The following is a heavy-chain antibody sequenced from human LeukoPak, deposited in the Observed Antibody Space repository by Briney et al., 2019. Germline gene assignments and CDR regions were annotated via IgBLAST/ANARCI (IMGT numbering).Heavy chain of an antibody. D-gene: IGHD4-17*01. CDR3: ARDMTTATTCYLQH. J-gene: IGHJ1*01. CDR2: ISSRSTYR. CDR1: GFTFSDYS. V-gene: IGHV3-21*06. Sequence: GGSLRLSCAASGFTFSDYSMNWVRQVPGKGLEWVSSISSRSTYRYYADSVKGRFTISRDNAKNSLCLQMNSLRAEDTAVYYCARDMTTATTCYLQHWGQGTLVTVSS.